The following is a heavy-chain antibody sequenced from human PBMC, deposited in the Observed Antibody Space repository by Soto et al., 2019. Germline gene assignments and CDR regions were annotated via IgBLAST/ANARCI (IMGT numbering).Heavy chain of an antibody. Sequence: ASVQVSCKASGYTFTSYDINRVRQATGQGLEWMGWMNPNSGNTGYAQKFQGRVTMTRNTSISTAYMELSSLRSEDTAVYYCARVCWSYGMDVWGQGTTVTVSS. D-gene: IGHD1-1*01. CDR2: MNPNSGNT. J-gene: IGHJ6*02. V-gene: IGHV1-8*01. CDR3: ARVCWSYGMDV. CDR1: GYTFTSYD.